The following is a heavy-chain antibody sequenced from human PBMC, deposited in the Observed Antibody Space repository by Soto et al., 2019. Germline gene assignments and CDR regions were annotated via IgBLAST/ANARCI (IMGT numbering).Heavy chain of an antibody. CDR2: ISSSGGFV. Sequence: GGSLRLSCAASGFTFSSYSINWIRQAPGKGLKWVSSISSSGGFVFYADSVKGRFTISRDDARNSVYLEMNRLRAEDTAVYYCARGGNGFDYWGQGTLVTVS. CDR1: GFTFSSYS. D-gene: IGHD5-12*01. J-gene: IGHJ4*02. V-gene: IGHV3-21*01. CDR3: ARGGNGFDY.